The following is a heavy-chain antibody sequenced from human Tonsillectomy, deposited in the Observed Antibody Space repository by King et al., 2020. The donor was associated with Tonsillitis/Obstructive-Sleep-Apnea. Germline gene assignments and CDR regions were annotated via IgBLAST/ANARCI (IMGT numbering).Heavy chain of an antibody. Sequence: QLVQSGAEVKKPGVSLKISCKGSGYSFTSYWSGWVRQMPGKGLEWMGIIYPGDSDTRHSPYFQGQVTISADKSISTAYLQWSSLKASDTAMYYCSRVAVAGTSWFDPWGQGTLVTVSS. D-gene: IGHD6-19*01. V-gene: IGHV5-51*01. J-gene: IGHJ5*02. CDR2: IYPGDSDT. CDR1: GYSFTSYW. CDR3: SRVAVAGTSWFDP.